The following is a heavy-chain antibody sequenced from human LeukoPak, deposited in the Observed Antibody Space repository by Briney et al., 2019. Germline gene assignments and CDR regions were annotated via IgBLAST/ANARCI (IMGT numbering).Heavy chain of an antibody. CDR3: ARDSGYCSGGSCYGGAFDI. Sequence: ASVKVSCKASGYTFTSYGISWVRQAPGQGLEWMGWISAYNGNTNYAQKLQGRVTMTTDTSTSTAYMELRSLRSDDTAVYYCARDSGYCSGGSCYGGAFDIWGQGTMVTVSS. V-gene: IGHV1-18*01. CDR2: ISAYNGNT. J-gene: IGHJ3*02. D-gene: IGHD2-15*01. CDR1: GYTFTSYG.